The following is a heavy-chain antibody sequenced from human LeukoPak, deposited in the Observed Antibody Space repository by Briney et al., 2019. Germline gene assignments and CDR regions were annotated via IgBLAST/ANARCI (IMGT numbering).Heavy chain of an antibody. V-gene: IGHV3-30*02. J-gene: IGHJ4*02. Sequence: PGGSLGLSCAASGFTFSSYGMHWVRQAPGKGLEWVAFIRYDGSNKYYADSVKGRFTISRDNSKNTLYLQMNSLRAEDTAVYYRAKEKSGSAYYYDSSGYPPDYWGQGTLVTVSS. CDR3: AKEKSGSAYYYDSSGYPPDY. CDR2: IRYDGSNK. CDR1: GFTFSSYG. D-gene: IGHD3-22*01.